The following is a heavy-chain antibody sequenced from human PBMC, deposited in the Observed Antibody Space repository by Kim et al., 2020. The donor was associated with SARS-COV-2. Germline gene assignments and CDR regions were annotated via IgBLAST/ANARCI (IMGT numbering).Heavy chain of an antibody. V-gene: IGHV3-64*05. D-gene: IGHD3-10*01. CDR1: GFNFSNYA. Sequence: GGSLRLSCSDSGFNFSNYAMHWVRQAPGKGLEYVSAISSDGGSTYYADSVKGRFTISRDNSKNMLYVQMSSLRVEDTAIYYCVTRHYYNSGSYYEGAPFDYWGQGTLVTVSS. CDR3: VTRHYYNSGSYYEGAPFDY. J-gene: IGHJ4*02. CDR2: ISSDGGST.